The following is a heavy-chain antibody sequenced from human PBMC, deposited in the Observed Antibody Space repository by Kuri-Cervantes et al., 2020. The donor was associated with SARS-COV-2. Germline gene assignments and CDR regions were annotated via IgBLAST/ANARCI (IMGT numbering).Heavy chain of an antibody. CDR1: GFTFSSYA. CDR3: AKDFGISQRRFGVVNALFDY. Sequence: GESLKISCAASGFTFSSYAMHWVRQAPGKGLEWVAVISYDGGNKYYADSVKGRFTISRDNSKNTLYLQMNSLRAEDTAVYYCAKDFGISQRRFGVVNALFDYWGQGTLVTVSS. CDR2: ISYDGGNK. D-gene: IGHD3-3*01. J-gene: IGHJ4*02. V-gene: IGHV3-30*04.